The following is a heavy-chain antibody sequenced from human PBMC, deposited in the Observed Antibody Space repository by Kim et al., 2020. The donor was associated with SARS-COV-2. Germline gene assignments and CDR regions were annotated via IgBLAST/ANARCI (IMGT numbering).Heavy chain of an antibody. J-gene: IGHJ6*02. CDR3: ARHPHRPYYGMDA. V-gene: IGHV5-51*01. Sequence: YSPSFQGQVTISANKSISTAYLQWSGLKASDTAMYYCARHPHRPYYGMDAWGQGTTVTVSS.